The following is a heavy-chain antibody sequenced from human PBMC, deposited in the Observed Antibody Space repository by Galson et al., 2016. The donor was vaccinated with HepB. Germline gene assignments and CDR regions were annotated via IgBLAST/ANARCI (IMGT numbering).Heavy chain of an antibody. CDR3: SRDCSRGSSFSRGTYYHGMDA. D-gene: IGHD2-15*01. CDR2: VYYTGST. J-gene: IGHJ6*04. Sequence: TLSLTCTVSGGSVSSGVDYWGWIRQPPGKGLEWIGAVYYTGSTYHNPSLKSRVTMLVNISENNFSLNLRSVTAADTAESYCSRDCSRGSSFSRGTYYHGMDAWGKGIPVTVSS. CDR1: GGSVSSGVDY. V-gene: IGHV4-39*02.